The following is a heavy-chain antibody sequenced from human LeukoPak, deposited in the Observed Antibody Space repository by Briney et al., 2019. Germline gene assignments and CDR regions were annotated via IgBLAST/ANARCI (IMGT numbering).Heavy chain of an antibody. J-gene: IGHJ4*02. CDR1: GYTFTIYD. CDR2: MNPNSGNT. V-gene: IGHV1-8*03. CDR3: ARGRSLLGVVIEDY. D-gene: IGHD3-3*01. Sequence: ASVKVSCKASGYTFTIYDINWGRQATGQGLEWMGWMNPNSGNTGYAQKFQGRATITSNTSISTAYMELSSLRSDDTAVYYCARGRSLLGVVIEDYWGQGTLVTVSS.